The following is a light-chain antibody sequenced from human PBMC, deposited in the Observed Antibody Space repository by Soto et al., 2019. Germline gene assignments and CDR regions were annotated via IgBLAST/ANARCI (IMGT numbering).Light chain of an antibody. Sequence: QSALTQPASVSGSPGQSITISCTGTSSDVGGYNYVSWYQQHPGKAPKLMISEVSNRPSGVSNRFSGSKSGNTASLTISGPQAEDEAEYYCSSYTSSSTSGSGVFGAGTKVTVL. J-gene: IGLJ1*01. CDR1: SSDVGGYNY. V-gene: IGLV2-14*01. CDR3: SSYTSSSTSGSGV. CDR2: EVS.